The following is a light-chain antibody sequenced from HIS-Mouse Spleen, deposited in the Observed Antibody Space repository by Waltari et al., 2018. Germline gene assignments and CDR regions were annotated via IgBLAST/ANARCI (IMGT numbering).Light chain of an antibody. CDR2: DVS. CDR1: SSDVGGYNY. J-gene: IGLJ2*01. V-gene: IGLV2-14*03. Sequence: QSALTQPASVSGSPGQSIPISCTGTSSDVGGYNYVSWYQHHPGKAPKLMIYDVSNRPSGVSNRFSGSKSGNTASLTISGLQAEDEADYYCSSYTSSSTEVFGGGTKLTVL. CDR3: SSYTSSSTEV.